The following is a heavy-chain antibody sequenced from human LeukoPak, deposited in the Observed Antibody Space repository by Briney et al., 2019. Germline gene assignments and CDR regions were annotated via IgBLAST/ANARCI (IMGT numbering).Heavy chain of an antibody. CDR3: ARGPFWSGYYDD. Sequence: GGSLRLSCAASRFTFSDYYMNWIRQAPGKGLEWVSYISSSGSTIYYADSVKGRFTISRDNAKNSLYLQMSNLRAEDTAVYYCARGPFWSGYYDDWGQGTLVTVSS. CDR2: ISSSGSTI. V-gene: IGHV3-11*01. CDR1: RFTFSDYY. D-gene: IGHD3-3*01. J-gene: IGHJ4*02.